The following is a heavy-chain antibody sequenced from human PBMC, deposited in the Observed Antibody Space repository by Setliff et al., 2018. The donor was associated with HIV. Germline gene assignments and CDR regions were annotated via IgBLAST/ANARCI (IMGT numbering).Heavy chain of an antibody. D-gene: IGHD3-16*01. V-gene: IGHV4-39*01. J-gene: IGHJ3*02. CDR3: AGFWVGLDAFDI. CDR1: GGSISSSSYY. Sequence: PSETLSLTCTVSGGSISSSSYYWGRIRQPPGKGLEWIGSIYYSGNTYYNLSLKSRVTISADTSKNQFSLKVRSVTAADTAVYYCAGFWVGLDAFDIWGQGTMVTVSS. CDR2: IYYSGNT.